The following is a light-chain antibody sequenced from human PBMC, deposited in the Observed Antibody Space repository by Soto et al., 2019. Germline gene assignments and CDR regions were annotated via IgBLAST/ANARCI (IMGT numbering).Light chain of an antibody. CDR2: AAS. J-gene: IGKJ4*01. V-gene: IGKV3-15*01. CDR1: QSVSGY. CDR3: QQYNKWQLT. Sequence: EIVMTQSPATLSVSPGERATLSCRASQSVSGYLAWYQQKPGQAPSLLIYAASTRDTGISARFSGSGSGTDFTLTISSLQSEDFALYYCQQYNKWQLTFGGGTKVEIK.